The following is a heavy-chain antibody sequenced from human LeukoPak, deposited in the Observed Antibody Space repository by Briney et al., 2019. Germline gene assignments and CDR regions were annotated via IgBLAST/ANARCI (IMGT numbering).Heavy chain of an antibody. CDR2: INPNSGGT. D-gene: IGHD3-16*01. CDR1: GYTFTGYY. CDR3: ARGPGGDYAPFDY. V-gene: IGHV1-2*02. J-gene: IGHJ4*02. Sequence: ASVKVSCKASGYTFTGYYMHWVRQAPGQGLEWMGWINPNSGGTDYAQKFQGRVTITRDTSASTAYMEVSSLRSEDTAVYYCARGPGGDYAPFDYWGQGTLVTVSS.